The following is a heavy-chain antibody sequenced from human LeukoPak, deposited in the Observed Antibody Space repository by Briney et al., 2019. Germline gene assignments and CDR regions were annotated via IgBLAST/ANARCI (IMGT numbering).Heavy chain of an antibody. V-gene: IGHV3-48*03. Sequence: AGSLSVSSAASGFTFSSYEMNWVRQAPGKGLEWVSYISSSGSSIYYADSVKGRFTISRDNAKSSQYLQMDSLRAEDTALYYCARDRLTKSKAFHHWGHGTLGPVSS. CDR1: GFTFSSYE. D-gene: IGHD3-9*01. CDR2: ISSSGSSI. J-gene: IGHJ1*01. CDR3: ARDRLTKSKAFHH.